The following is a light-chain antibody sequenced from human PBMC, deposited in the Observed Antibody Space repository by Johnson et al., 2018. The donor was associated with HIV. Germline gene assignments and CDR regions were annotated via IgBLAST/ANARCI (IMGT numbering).Light chain of an antibody. J-gene: IGLJ1*01. CDR2: ENN. CDR1: SSNIGNNY. Sequence: QSVLTQPPSVSAAPGQKVTISCSGSSSNIGNNYVSWYQQLPGTAPKLLIYENNKRPSGIPDRFSGSKSATSATLGLTGLQTGDEADYYCGTWDSSLSAYVFGTGTKVTVL. V-gene: IGLV1-51*02. CDR3: GTWDSSLSAYV.